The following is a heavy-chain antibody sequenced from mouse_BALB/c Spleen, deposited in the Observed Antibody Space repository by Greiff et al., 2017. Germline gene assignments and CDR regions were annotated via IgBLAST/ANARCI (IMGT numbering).Heavy chain of an antibody. J-gene: IGHJ1*01. Sequence: VQLQQSGPELVKPGASVKVSCKASGYAFTSYNMYWVKQSHGKSLEWIGYIDPYNGGTSYNQKFKGKATLTVDKSSSTAYMYLNSLTSEDSAVYYCARKYGNYGVPYWYFDVWGAGTTVTVSS. CDR3: ARKYGNYGVPYWYFDV. CDR2: IDPYNGGT. CDR1: GYAFTSYN. V-gene: IGHV1S135*01. D-gene: IGHD2-10*02.